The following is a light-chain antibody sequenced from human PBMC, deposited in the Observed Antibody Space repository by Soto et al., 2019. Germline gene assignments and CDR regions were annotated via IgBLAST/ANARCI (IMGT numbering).Light chain of an antibody. Sequence: EIVLTQSPATLSLFPGERATLSCRASQSVSSYLDWYQHKPGQAPRLLIYDASNRATGIPARFSGSRSGTDFTLTISSLEPEDFAFYYCQQRANWPLAFGGGTKVEIK. CDR2: DAS. J-gene: IGKJ4*01. CDR1: QSVSSY. V-gene: IGKV3-11*01. CDR3: QQRANWPLA.